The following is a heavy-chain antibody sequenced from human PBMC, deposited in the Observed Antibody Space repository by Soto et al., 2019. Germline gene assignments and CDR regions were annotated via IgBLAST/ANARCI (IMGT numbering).Heavy chain of an antibody. Sequence: SETLSLTCAVSGGSISSSNWWKRVRQPPGKGLEWIGEIYHSGSTNYNPSLKSRVTISVDKSKNQFSLKLSSVTAADTAVYYCARDKITGLFDYWGQGTLVTVSS. CDR3: ARDKITGLFDY. J-gene: IGHJ4*02. V-gene: IGHV4-4*02. CDR2: IYHSGST. CDR1: GGSISSSNW. D-gene: IGHD2-8*02.